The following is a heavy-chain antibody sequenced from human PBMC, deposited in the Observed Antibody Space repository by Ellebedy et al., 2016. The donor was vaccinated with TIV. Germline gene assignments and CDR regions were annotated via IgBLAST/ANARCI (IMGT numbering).Heavy chain of an antibody. CDR3: ARVRSGWYGADY. Sequence: MPSETLSLTCTVSGGSISSYYWSWIRQPPGKGLEWIGYIYYSGSTNYNPSLKSRVTISVDTSKNQFSLKLSSVTAADTAVYYCARVRSGWYGADYWGLGTLVTVSS. CDR1: GGSISSYY. CDR2: IYYSGST. D-gene: IGHD6-19*01. V-gene: IGHV4-59*08. J-gene: IGHJ4*02.